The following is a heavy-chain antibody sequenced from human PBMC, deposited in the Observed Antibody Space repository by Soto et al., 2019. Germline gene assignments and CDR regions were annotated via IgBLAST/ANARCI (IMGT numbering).Heavy chain of an antibody. D-gene: IGHD2-15*01. V-gene: IGHV3-74*01. CDR3: ARDALCSGGSCQPSVAGSDKSNFDY. J-gene: IGHJ4*02. CDR2: INSDGSST. CDR1: GFTFSSYW. Sequence: GGSLRLSCAASGFTFSSYWMHWVRQAPGKGLVWVSRINSDGSSTSYADSVKGRFTISRDNAKNTLYLQMNSLRAEDTAVYYCARDALCSGGSCQPSVAGSDKSNFDYWGQGTLVTVSS.